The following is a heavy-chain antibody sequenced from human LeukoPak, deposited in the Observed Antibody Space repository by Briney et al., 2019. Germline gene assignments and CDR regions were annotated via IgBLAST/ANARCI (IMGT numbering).Heavy chain of an antibody. Sequence: GGSLRLSCAASGFTFSTYAVNWVRQAPGKGLEWVSTISGSGGSTYYADSVKGRFTISRDNSKNTLYLQMNSLRAEDTAVYYCAKPLNTYYDILTGYSGRYYGMDVWGQGTTVTVSS. CDR1: GFTFSTYA. CDR2: ISGSGGST. D-gene: IGHD3-9*01. V-gene: IGHV3-23*01. CDR3: AKPLNTYYDILTGYSGRYYGMDV. J-gene: IGHJ6*02.